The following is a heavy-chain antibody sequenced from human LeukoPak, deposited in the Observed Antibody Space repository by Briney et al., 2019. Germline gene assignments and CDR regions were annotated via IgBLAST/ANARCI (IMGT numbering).Heavy chain of an antibody. CDR2: IYYSGST. V-gene: IGHV4-59*01. Sequence: SETLSLTCTVSGGSISSYYWSWIRQPPGKGLEWIGYIYYSGSTNYNPSLKSRVTISVDTSKNQFSLKLSSVTAADTAVYYCARDLAPNYYDSSGYYYLGWFDPWGQGTLVTVSS. J-gene: IGHJ5*02. CDR3: ARDLAPNYYDSSGYYYLGWFDP. CDR1: GGSISSYY. D-gene: IGHD3-22*01.